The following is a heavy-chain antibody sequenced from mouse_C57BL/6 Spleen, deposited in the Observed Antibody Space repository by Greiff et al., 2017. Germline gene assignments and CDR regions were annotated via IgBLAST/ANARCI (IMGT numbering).Heavy chain of an antibody. CDR1: GYSFTDYN. D-gene: IGHD1-1*01. Sequence: EVQLQQSGPELVKPGASVKISCKASGYSFTDYNMNWVKQSNGKSLEWIGVINPNYGTTSYNQKFKGKATLTVDQSSSTAYMQLNSLTSEDSAVYYCAKAVYYYGSSYLDYYAMDYWGQGTSVTVSS. V-gene: IGHV1-39*01. CDR3: AKAVYYYGSSYLDYYAMDY. CDR2: INPNYGTT. J-gene: IGHJ4*01.